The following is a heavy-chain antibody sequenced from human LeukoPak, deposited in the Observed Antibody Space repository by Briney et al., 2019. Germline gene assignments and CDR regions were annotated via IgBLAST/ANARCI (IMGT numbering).Heavy chain of an antibody. CDR3: AKGYSSSWKLFDY. D-gene: IGHD6-13*01. Sequence: GGSLRLSCAASGFTVSSNYMSWVRQAPGKGLEWVSVIYSGGSTYYADSVKGRFTISRDNSKNTLYLQMNSLRAEDTAVYYCAKGYSSSWKLFDYWGQGTLVTVSS. V-gene: IGHV3-53*01. J-gene: IGHJ4*02. CDR2: IYSGGST. CDR1: GFTVSSNY.